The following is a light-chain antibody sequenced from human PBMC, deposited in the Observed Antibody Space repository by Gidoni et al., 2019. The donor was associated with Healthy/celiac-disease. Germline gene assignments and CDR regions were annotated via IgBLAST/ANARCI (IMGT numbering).Light chain of an antibody. CDR2: DAS. Sequence: EIVLTQSPAPLSFSPGERATHSCSARQSVSSYLPGYQQKPGLAHSLPIYDASNRATGIPAMFSGSVSVKDFTLTISSLEPEDFAVYYCQQRSNWQCTFGQGTRLEIK. CDR3: QQRSNWQCT. CDR1: QSVSSY. V-gene: IGKV3-11*01. J-gene: IGKJ5*01.